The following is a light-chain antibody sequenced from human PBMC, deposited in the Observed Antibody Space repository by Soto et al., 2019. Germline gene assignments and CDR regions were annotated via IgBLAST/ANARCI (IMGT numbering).Light chain of an antibody. CDR1: SSDVGGYHY. Sequence: QSALTQPASVSGSPGQSIPISCTGTSSDVGGYHYVSWYQQHPGKAPKLMIYDVSNRPSGVSNRFSGSKSGNTASLTLSGLQAEDEGDYYCSSYTSSSAYVFGTGTKLTVL. CDR2: DVS. J-gene: IGLJ1*01. V-gene: IGLV2-14*01. CDR3: SSYTSSSAYV.